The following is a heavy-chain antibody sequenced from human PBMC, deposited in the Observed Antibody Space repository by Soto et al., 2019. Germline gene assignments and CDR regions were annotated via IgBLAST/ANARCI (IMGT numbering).Heavy chain of an antibody. CDR2: IIPIFGTA. Sequence: GASVKVSCKASGGTFSSYAISWVRQAPGQGLEWMGGIIPIFGTANYAQKFQGRVTITADESTSTAYMELSSLRSEDTAVYCCARGSCSSTSCHRYYYYGMDVWGQGTTVTVSS. D-gene: IGHD2-2*01. V-gene: IGHV1-69*13. J-gene: IGHJ6*02. CDR1: GGTFSSYA. CDR3: ARGSCSSTSCHRYYYYGMDV.